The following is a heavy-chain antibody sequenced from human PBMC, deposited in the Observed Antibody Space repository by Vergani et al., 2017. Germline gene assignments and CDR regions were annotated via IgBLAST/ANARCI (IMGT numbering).Heavy chain of an antibody. V-gene: IGHV1-69*01. CDR3: ASLWFGELSPRTYYYYGMDV. CDR2: IIPIFGTA. J-gene: IGHJ6*02. CDR1: GGTFSSYA. D-gene: IGHD3-10*01. Sequence: QVQLVQSGAEVKKPGSSVKVSCKASGGTFSSYAISWVRQAPGQGLEWMGGIIPIFGTANYAQKFQGRVTITADESTSTAYMDLSSLRSEDTAVYYCASLWFGELSPRTYYYYGMDVWGQGSTVTVSS.